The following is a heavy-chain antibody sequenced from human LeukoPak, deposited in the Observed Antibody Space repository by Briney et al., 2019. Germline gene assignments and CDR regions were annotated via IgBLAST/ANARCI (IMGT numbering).Heavy chain of an antibody. CDR2: ISYNGDET. CDR3: ARDPSVGGFTGSELDF. D-gene: IGHD3-16*01. CDR1: GFTFSNYF. V-gene: IGHV3-64*01. Sequence: GGSLRLSCAASGFTFSNYFMHWVRQAPGKGLDYLSVISYNGDETYYAKSVKGRFTISRDNSKNTLYLQMGTLRPEDTAVYYCARDPSVGGFTGSELDFWGQGTLVTVSS. J-gene: IGHJ4*02.